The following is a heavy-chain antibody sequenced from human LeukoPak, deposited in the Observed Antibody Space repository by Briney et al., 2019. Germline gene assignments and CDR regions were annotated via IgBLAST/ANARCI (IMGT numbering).Heavy chain of an antibody. CDR3: ARGKSSPHAFDI. Sequence: SETLSLTCAVYGGSVSGYYWSWIRQSPGKGLEWIGKINHSGSSNYNPSLKSRVTTSVDTSKNQFSLKLTSVTAADTAVYYCARGKSSPHAFDIWGQGTMVTVSS. J-gene: IGHJ3*02. V-gene: IGHV4-34*01. CDR2: INHSGSS. CDR1: GGSVSGYY.